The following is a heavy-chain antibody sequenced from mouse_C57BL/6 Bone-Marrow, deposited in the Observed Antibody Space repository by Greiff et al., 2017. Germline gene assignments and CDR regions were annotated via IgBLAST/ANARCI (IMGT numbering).Heavy chain of an antibody. J-gene: IGHJ2*01. D-gene: IGHD1-1*01. V-gene: IGHV14-3*01. CDR3: ARGYYYGSCAINYFDY. CDR2: IDPANGNT. CDR1: GFNIKNTY. Sequence: EVQLQQSVAELVRPGASVKLSCTASGFNIKNTYMHWVKQRPEQGLEWIGRIDPANGNTKYAPKFQGKATITADTSSNTAYLQLSSLTSVHTAIYYCARGYYYGSCAINYFDYWGQGTTLTVSS.